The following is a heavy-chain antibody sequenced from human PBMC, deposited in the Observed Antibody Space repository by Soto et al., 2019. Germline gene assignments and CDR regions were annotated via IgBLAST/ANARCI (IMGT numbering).Heavy chain of an antibody. CDR2: IYYSGST. V-gene: IGHV4-39*07. Sequence: SETLSLTCTVSGGSISSSSYYWGWIRQPPGKGLEWIGSIYYSGSTYYNPSLKSRVTISVDTSKNQFSLKLSSVTAADTAVYYCARAPYYYGSGSYYRNYYFDYWGQGTLVTVSS. CDR1: GGSISSSSYY. D-gene: IGHD3-10*01. CDR3: ARAPYYYGSGSYYRNYYFDY. J-gene: IGHJ4*02.